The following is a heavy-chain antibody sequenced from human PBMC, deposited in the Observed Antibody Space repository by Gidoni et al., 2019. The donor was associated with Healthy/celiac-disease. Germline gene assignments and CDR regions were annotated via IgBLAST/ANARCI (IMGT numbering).Heavy chain of an antibody. J-gene: IGHJ4*02. CDR3: ARSRRGAFDY. D-gene: IGHD3-10*01. V-gene: IGHV4-34*01. Sequence: LSLKSRVTISVDTSKHQFSLKLSSVTAADTAVYSCARSRRGAFDYWGQGTLVTVSS.